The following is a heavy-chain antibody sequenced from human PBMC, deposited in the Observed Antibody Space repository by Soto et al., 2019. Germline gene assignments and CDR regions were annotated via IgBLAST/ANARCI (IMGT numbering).Heavy chain of an antibody. Sequence: SETLSLTCTVSGGSISSSSYYWGWIRQPPGKGLEWIGSIYYSGSTYYNPSLKSRVTISVDTYKNQFSLKLSSVTAADTAVYYCARQNRLYYYDSSGYYSDYWGQGTLVTVS. J-gene: IGHJ4*02. CDR2: IYYSGST. CDR3: ARQNRLYYYDSSGYYSDY. CDR1: GGSISSSSYY. D-gene: IGHD3-22*01. V-gene: IGHV4-39*01.